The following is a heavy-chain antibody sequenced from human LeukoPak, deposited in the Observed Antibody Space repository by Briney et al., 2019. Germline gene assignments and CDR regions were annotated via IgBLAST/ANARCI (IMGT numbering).Heavy chain of an antibody. Sequence: PGGSLRLSCAASGFTFSIYAMSCVRQAPGKGLEWVSAISGSGGSTYYADSVKGRFTISRDNSRNTLYLQMNSLRVEDTAVYYCAKEVRGYSGYDLGTYSFDYWGQGTLVTVSS. CDR3: AKEVRGYSGYDLGTYSFDY. CDR1: GFTFSIYA. V-gene: IGHV3-23*01. J-gene: IGHJ4*02. CDR2: ISGSGGST. D-gene: IGHD5-12*01.